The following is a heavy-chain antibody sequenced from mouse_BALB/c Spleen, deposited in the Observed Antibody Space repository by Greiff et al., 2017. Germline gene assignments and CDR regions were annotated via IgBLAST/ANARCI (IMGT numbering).Heavy chain of an antibody. CDR1: GYTFTSYW. J-gene: IGHJ3*01. CDR3: TRDYGSRFAY. D-gene: IGHD1-1*01. Sequence: QVQLQQPGAELVRPGASVKLSCKASGYTFTSYWINWVKQRPGQGLEWIGNIYPSDSYTNYNQKFKDKATLTVDKSSSTAYMQLSSPTSEDSAVYYCTRDYGSRFAYWGQGTLVTVSA. V-gene: IGHV1-69*02. CDR2: IYPSDSYT.